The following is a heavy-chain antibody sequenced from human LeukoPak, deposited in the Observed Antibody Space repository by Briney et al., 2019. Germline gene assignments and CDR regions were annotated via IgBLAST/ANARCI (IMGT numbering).Heavy chain of an antibody. Sequence: GGSLRLSCAASGFTFSSYAMSWVRQAPGKGLEWVSSISSSSSYISYAGSVKGRFTISGDNAKNSLYLQMNSLRAEDTAVYYCARVGKITIFGVVSSFYAFDIWGQGTMVTVSS. CDR2: ISSSSSYI. D-gene: IGHD3-3*01. J-gene: IGHJ3*02. CDR3: ARVGKITIFGVVSSFYAFDI. CDR1: GFTFSSYA. V-gene: IGHV3-21*01.